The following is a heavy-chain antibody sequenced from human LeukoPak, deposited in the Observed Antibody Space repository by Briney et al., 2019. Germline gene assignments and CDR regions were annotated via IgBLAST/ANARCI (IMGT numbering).Heavy chain of an antibody. CDR2: IYSGGST. D-gene: IGHD1-26*01. CDR3: ARDLYSPKYYYYGMDV. CDR1: GFTVSSNY. V-gene: IGHV3-53*04. Sequence: GGSLRLSCAASGFTVSSNYISWVRQAPGKGLEWVSVIYSGGSTYYADSVKGRFTISRRNSKNTLYLQMNSLRAEDTAVYYCARDLYSPKYYYYGMDVWGQGTTVTVSS. J-gene: IGHJ6*02.